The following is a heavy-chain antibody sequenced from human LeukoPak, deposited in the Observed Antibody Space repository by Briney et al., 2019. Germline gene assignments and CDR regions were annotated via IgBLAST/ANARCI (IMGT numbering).Heavy chain of an antibody. V-gene: IGHV3-11*04. J-gene: IGHJ3*02. CDR1: GFTFSDYY. Sequence: GGSLRLSCAASGFTFSDYYMSWIRQAPGKGLEWVSYISSSGSTIYYTDSVKGRFTISRDNAKNSLYLQMNSLRAEDTAVYYCARDFWSGEDAFDIWGQGTMVTVSS. CDR2: ISSSGSTI. D-gene: IGHD3-3*01. CDR3: ARDFWSGEDAFDI.